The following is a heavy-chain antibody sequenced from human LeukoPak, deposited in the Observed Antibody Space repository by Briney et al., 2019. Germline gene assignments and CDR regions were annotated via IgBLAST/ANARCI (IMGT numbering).Heavy chain of an antibody. CDR2: ISSSGSTI. J-gene: IGHJ6*02. Sequence: GGSLRLSCAASGFTFSSYEMNWVRQAPGKGLEWVSYISSSGSTIHYADSVKGRFTISRDNAKNSLYLQMNSLRAEDTAVYYCARDFQAYGMDVWGQGTTVTVSS. V-gene: IGHV3-48*03. CDR1: GFTFSSYE. CDR3: ARDFQAYGMDV.